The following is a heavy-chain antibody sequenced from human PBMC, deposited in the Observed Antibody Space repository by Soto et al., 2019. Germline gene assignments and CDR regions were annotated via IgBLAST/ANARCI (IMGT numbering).Heavy chain of an antibody. D-gene: IGHD1-7*01. J-gene: IGHJ4*02. V-gene: IGHV4-31*03. CDR1: GDSISSGGYY. CDR2: IYVNGGA. Sequence: QVQLQESGPGLVKPSQTLSLTCTVSGDSISSGGYYWSWIRQHPGKGLEWIGYIYVNGGAYYSPSLRGRVVISLDRSENQFSLRLSSVTAADTAVYYCARVKGGTTRRAFDSWGQGTLVTVSS. CDR3: ARVKGGTTRRAFDS.